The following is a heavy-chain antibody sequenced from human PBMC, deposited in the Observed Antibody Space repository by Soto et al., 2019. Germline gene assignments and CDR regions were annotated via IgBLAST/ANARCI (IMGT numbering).Heavy chain of an antibody. CDR2: ISYDGSNK. CDR1: GFTFSSYA. V-gene: IGHV3-30-3*01. J-gene: IGHJ4*02. CDR3: ARDSSGWYYFVY. Sequence: GGSLRLSCAASGFTFSSYAMHWVRQAPGKGLEWVAVISYDGSNKYYADTVKGRFTISRDNSKNTLYLQMNSLRAEDTAVYYCARDSSGWYYFVYWGQGTLVTVSS. D-gene: IGHD6-19*01.